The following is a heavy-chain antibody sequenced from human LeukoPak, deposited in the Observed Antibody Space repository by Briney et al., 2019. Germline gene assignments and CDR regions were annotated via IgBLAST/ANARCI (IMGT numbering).Heavy chain of an antibody. CDR3: ARDGTVGYMDV. CDR2: FDPEDGET. Sequence: ASVKVSCKVSGYTLTELSMHWVRQAPGKGLEWMGGFDPEDGETIYAQKFQGRVTMTEDTSTDTAYMELSRLRSDDTAVYYCARDGTVGYMDVWGKGTTVTISS. J-gene: IGHJ6*03. V-gene: IGHV1-24*01. CDR1: GYTLTELS. D-gene: IGHD1-26*01.